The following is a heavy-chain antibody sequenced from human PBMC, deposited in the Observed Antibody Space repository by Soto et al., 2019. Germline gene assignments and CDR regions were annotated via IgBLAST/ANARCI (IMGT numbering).Heavy chain of an antibody. Sequence: QVQLQESGPGLVKPSETLSLTCTVSGGSISSYYWSWIRQPPGKGLEWIGYIYYSGSTNYNPSLKSRVTISVDTSKHQFSLKLSSVTAADTAVYYCARGVAAAPYYYYYYLDVWGKGATVTVSS. D-gene: IGHD6-13*01. V-gene: IGHV4-59*12. CDR3: ARGVAAAPYYYYYYLDV. CDR1: GGSISSYY. CDR2: IYYSGST. J-gene: IGHJ6*03.